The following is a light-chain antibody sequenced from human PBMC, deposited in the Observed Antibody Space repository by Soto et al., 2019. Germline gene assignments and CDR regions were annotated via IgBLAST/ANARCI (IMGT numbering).Light chain of an antibody. CDR2: GAS. J-gene: IGKJ5*01. V-gene: IGKV1-9*01. Sequence: DIPLTQSPSFLSASVGDRVTITCRASQGISSYLAWYQQKPGKAPRLLIYGASTLQSGVPSRFSGSGSGTDFTLTISSLQPEDFATYYCQQLNSYSTFGQGTRLEIK. CDR1: QGISSY. CDR3: QQLNSYST.